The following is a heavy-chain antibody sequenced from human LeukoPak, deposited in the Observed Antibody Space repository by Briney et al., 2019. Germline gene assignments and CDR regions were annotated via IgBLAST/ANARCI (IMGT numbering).Heavy chain of an antibody. Sequence: PGGSLRLSCAASGFTFSSYWMSWVRQAPGKGLEWVANIKQDGSEKYYVDSVKGRFTISRDNSKNTLYLQMNSLRAEDTAVYYCARAPQSPAAATMGIDYWGQGTLVTVSS. CDR2: IKQDGSEK. CDR3: ARAPQSPAAATMGIDY. V-gene: IGHV3-7*01. D-gene: IGHD6-13*01. CDR1: GFTFSSYW. J-gene: IGHJ4*02.